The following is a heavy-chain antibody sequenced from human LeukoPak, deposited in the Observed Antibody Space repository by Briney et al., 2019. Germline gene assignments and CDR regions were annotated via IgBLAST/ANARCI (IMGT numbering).Heavy chain of an antibody. CDR1: GGSFSGYY. Sequence: RTSETLSLTCAVYGGSFSGYYWSWIRQPPGKGLEWIGEINHSGSTNYNPSLKSRVTISVDKSKNQFSLKLSSMTAADTAVYYCARGGGLGLRYWGQGTLVTVSS. J-gene: IGHJ4*02. D-gene: IGHD3-16*01. V-gene: IGHV4-34*01. CDR3: ARGGGLGLRY. CDR2: INHSGST.